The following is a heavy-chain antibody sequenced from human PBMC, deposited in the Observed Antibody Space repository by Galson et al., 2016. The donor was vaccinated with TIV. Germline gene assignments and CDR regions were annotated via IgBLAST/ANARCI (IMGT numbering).Heavy chain of an antibody. D-gene: IGHD2/OR15-2a*01. Sequence: SLRLSCAASGFTFSSYAMSWVRQAPGKGLEWVAAISGSGGSTYYVDSVKGRFTISRDNSKNTVYLQMNSLRAEDTAVYYCVKNRKTIDYWGQGTLVTVSS. CDR2: ISGSGGST. CDR1: GFTFSSYA. V-gene: IGHV3-23*01. CDR3: VKNRKTIDY. J-gene: IGHJ4*02.